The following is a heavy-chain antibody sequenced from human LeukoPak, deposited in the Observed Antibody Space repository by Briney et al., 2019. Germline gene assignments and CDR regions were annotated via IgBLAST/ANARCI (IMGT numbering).Heavy chain of an antibody. CDR1: GFTFSSYA. CDR2: ISYDGSNK. V-gene: IGHV3-30-3*01. J-gene: IGHJ6*02. Sequence: PGGSLRLSCAASGFTFSSYAMHWVRQAPGKGLEWVAVISYDGSNKYYADSVKGRFTISRDNSKNTLYLQMNSLRAEDTAVYYCARAIRVSYYYGMDVWGQGTTVTVSS. CDR3: ARAIRVSYYYGMDV.